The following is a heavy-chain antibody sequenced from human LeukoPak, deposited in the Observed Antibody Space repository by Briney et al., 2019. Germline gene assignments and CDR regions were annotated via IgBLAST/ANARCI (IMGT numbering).Heavy chain of an antibody. CDR3: ARVLYYYDSSGYYSSSAFDI. Sequence: ASVKVSCKASGYTFTSYGISWVRQAPGQGLEWMGWISAYNGNTNYAQKLQGRVTMTTDTSTCTAYMELRSLRSDDTAVYYCARVLYYYDSSGYYSSSAFDIWGQGTMVTVSS. J-gene: IGHJ3*02. CDR1: GYTFTSYG. V-gene: IGHV1-18*01. D-gene: IGHD3-22*01. CDR2: ISAYNGNT.